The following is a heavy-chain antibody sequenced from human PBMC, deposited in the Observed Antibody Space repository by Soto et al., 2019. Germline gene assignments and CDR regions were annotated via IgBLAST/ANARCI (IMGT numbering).Heavy chain of an antibody. Sequence: PGGSLRLSCAASGFTFSSYTMSGVRQAPGKGLEWVSTISGSGSSTYSADSVKGRFTISRDNSKNTLYLQMHSLRVEDTAICYCAKVWGMEYLRQGTLVTVSS. D-gene: IGHD1-1*01. CDR2: ISGSGSST. V-gene: IGHV3-23*01. J-gene: IGHJ4*02. CDR1: GFTFSSYT. CDR3: AKVWGMEY.